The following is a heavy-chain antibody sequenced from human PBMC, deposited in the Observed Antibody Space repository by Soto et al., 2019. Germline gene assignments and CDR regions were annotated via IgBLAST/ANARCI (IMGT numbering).Heavy chain of an antibody. J-gene: IGHJ4*02. CDR3: AREMVRGVGSDY. D-gene: IGHD3-10*01. Sequence: ASLTGACQAFVGTIISDAISWGRHAPGQGLEWMGWISTYNGNTKYAQKLQGRVTMTTDTSTSTAYMELRSLRSDDTAVFYCAREMVRGVGSDYWGEGTLVTVSS. CDR2: ISTYNGNT. CDR1: VGTIISDA. V-gene: IGHV1-18*01.